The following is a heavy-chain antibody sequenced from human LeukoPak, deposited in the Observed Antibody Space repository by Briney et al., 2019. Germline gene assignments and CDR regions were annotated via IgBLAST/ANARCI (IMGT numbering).Heavy chain of an antibody. CDR3: ARDRAYCSGGSCYEGGNFDY. J-gene: IGHJ4*02. Sequence: GGSLPVSCAASGFTFNNYAMNWVRQAPGKELEWVALIWHDGSNQDYAESVKGRWTISRDNSKNTLYLQMNSLKAEDTAMYYCARDRAYCSGGSCYEGGNFDYWGQGNLVTVSS. CDR1: GFTFNNYA. CDR2: IWHDGSNQ. V-gene: IGHV3-33*01. D-gene: IGHD2-15*01.